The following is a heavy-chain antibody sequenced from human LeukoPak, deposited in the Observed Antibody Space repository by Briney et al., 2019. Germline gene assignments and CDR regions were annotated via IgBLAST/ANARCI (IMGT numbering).Heavy chain of an antibody. D-gene: IGHD6-13*01. CDR3: AKFMSTAGFHY. CDR1: GGSISNSF. Sequence: PSETLSLTCTVSGGSISNSFWTWIRQPPGKGLECIGYIYSSGNTNYNPSLESRVTISVDTSKNQFSLNLRSVTAADTAVYYCAKFMSTAGFHYWGQGTLVTVSS. V-gene: IGHV4-59*01. CDR2: IYSSGNT. J-gene: IGHJ4*02.